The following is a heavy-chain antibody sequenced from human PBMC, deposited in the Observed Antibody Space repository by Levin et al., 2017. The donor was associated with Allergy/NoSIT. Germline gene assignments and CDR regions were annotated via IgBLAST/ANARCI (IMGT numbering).Heavy chain of an antibody. Sequence: GESLKISCVGSGFSFSSYGIHWVRQAPGKGLEWVAFIWHDGSQTYIADSVKGRFIISRDNSRNTLFLQMNSLTVEDTAVYYCARIPGSPTRWEVLGDAFDIWGQGTTVTVSS. CDR3: ARIPGSPTRWEVLGDAFDI. J-gene: IGHJ3*02. D-gene: IGHD2-15*01. CDR1: GFSFSSYG. V-gene: IGHV3-33*01. CDR2: IWHDGSQT.